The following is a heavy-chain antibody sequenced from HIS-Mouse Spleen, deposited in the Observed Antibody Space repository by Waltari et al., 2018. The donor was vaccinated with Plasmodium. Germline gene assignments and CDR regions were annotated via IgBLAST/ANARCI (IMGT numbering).Heavy chain of an antibody. V-gene: IGHV4-34*01. CDR1: GGSFSGYY. CDR3: ARVIPLGIPHFDY. D-gene: IGHD7-27*01. Sequence: QVQLQQWGAGLLKPSETLSLTCAVYGGSFSGYYWSWIRQPPGQGLEWIGEINHSGSTNYNPSLKSRVTISVDTSKNQFSLKLSSVTAADTAVYYCARVIPLGIPHFDYWGQGTLVTVSS. J-gene: IGHJ4*02. CDR2: INHSGST.